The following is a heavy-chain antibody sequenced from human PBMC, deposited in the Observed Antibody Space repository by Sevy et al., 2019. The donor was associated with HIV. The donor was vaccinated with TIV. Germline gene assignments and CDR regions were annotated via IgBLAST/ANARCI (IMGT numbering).Heavy chain of an antibody. Sequence: SETLSLTCTVSSGSIGRSSYDWGWIRQSPGKGLEWIGSIYFSGSTYYATSLKSRVTISVDTSKNQFSLKLTSVTATDTAVYYCARHGRIVDRAFDYWGHGTLVTVSS. J-gene: IGHJ4*01. CDR3: ARHGRIVDRAFDY. CDR2: IYFSGST. CDR1: SGSIGRSSYD. V-gene: IGHV4-39*01. D-gene: IGHD2-21*01.